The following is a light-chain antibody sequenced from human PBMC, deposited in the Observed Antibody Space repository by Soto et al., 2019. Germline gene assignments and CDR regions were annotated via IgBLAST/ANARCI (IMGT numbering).Light chain of an antibody. J-gene: IGKJ1*01. CDR2: NSF. CDR3: QQDHSWPKT. Sequence: EIVMTQSPATLSVSPGERATLSCKASQYVTTNVAWYQQRPGQAPRRLIYNSFTRATGIPARFSGSGSGTDFTLTISSLQSADFAAYYCQQDHSWPKTFGEGTKVEIK. CDR1: QYVTTN. V-gene: IGKV3-15*01.